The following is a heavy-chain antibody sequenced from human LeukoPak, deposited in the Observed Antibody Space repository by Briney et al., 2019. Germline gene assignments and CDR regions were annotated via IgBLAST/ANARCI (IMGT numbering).Heavy chain of an antibody. J-gene: IGHJ4*02. Sequence: GGSLRLSCAASGFTFSSYAMSWVRQAPGKGLQWVSFISGGGGTTYYADSVKGRFTVSRDNSKNTLYLQMSSLRAEDTAVYYCAKAEGSGNQPFDYWGQGTLVTVSS. CDR3: AKAEGSGNQPFDY. V-gene: IGHV3-23*01. CDR1: GFTFSSYA. D-gene: IGHD3-10*01. CDR2: ISGGGGTT.